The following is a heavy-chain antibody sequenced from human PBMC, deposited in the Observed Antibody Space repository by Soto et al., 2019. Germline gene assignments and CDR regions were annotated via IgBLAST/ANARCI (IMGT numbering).Heavy chain of an antibody. D-gene: IGHD2-2*02. CDR1: GFYITNYW. CDR3: VRDSYTAHWHKAGEEY. CDR2: IKEDGSLK. J-gene: IGHJ4*02. V-gene: IGHV3-7*01. Sequence: GWSLRLSCAASGFYITNYWMTWVRQAPGKGPEWVANIKEDGSLKFYVDSVRGRFTISRDNAKNSVYLEMSRLRAEDTAVYYCVRDSYTAHWHKAGEEYWGEGTLVTVSS.